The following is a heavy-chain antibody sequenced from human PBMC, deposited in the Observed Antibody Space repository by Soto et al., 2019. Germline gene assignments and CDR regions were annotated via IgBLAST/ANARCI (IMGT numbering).Heavy chain of an antibody. Sequence: GGSLRLSCAASGFTFSSYDMSWVRQAPGRGLEWVSLISGSGGITYYADSVKGRFSISRDNSKNTLYLQMNSLRAEDTAVYYCAKDLGGRSSGGLFDYWGQGTVVTVSS. CDR1: GFTFSSYD. V-gene: IGHV3-23*01. CDR2: ISGSGGIT. D-gene: IGHD6-25*01. CDR3: AKDLGGRSSGGLFDY. J-gene: IGHJ4*02.